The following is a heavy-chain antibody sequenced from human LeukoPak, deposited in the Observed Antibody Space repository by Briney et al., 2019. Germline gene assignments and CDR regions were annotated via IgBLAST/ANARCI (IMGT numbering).Heavy chain of an antibody. V-gene: IGHV4-34*01. D-gene: IGHD2-2*01. CDR2: INHSGST. CDR3: ARSDIVVVPAAMTTVFDY. CDR1: GGSFSGYY. J-gene: IGHJ4*02. Sequence: PSETLSLTCAVYGGSFSGYYGSWIRQPPGKGLEWIGEINHSGSTNYNPSLKSGVTISVDTSKNQFSLKLSSVTAADTAVYYCARSDIVVVPAAMTTVFDYWGQGTLVTVSS.